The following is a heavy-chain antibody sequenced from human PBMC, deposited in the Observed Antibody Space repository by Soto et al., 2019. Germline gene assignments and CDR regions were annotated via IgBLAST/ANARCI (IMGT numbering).Heavy chain of an antibody. CDR3: ARMATFGSLNWFEP. J-gene: IGHJ5*02. CDR1: GYSFTNND. Sequence: ASVKVSCKASGYSFTNNDVTWVRQTTGQGLEWMGWMNPGSGDTGYAQKFQGRVTMTRDISIATAYMELSSLRSDDTAIYYCARMATFGSLNWFEPWGQGTLVTVSS. CDR2: MNPGSGDT. D-gene: IGHD3-16*01. V-gene: IGHV1-8*01.